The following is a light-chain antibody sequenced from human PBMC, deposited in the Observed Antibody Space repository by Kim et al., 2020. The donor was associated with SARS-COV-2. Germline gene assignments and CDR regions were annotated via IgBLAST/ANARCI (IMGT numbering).Light chain of an antibody. CDR3: QQRSDWLT. V-gene: IGKV3-11*01. CDR2: DAS. J-gene: IGKJ4*01. Sequence: EIVLTQSPATLSLSPGDRATLSCRASQNVYTYLAWYQQKPGQAPRHLIYDASNRVAGIPARFSGSGSGTDFTLTISSLEPEDFAVYYCQQRSDWLTFGGGTKVDIK. CDR1: QNVYTY.